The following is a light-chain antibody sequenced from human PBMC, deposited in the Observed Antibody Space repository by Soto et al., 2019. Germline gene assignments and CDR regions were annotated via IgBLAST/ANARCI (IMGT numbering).Light chain of an antibody. V-gene: IGKV3-20*01. CDR1: QSVTSNS. CDR2: GAS. CDR3: QQYGSSPRT. J-gene: IGKJ5*01. Sequence: EIVLTQFPGTLSLSPAERAALAFIASQSVTSNSLAWYQQKVGRAPRVLIYGASNRATGIPDRFSGSGSGTDFTLTITRLEPEDFAVYFCQQYGSSPRTFGQGTRLEI.